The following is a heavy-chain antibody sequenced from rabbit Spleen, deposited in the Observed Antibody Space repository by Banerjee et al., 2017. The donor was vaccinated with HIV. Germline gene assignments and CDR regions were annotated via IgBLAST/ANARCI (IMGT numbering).Heavy chain of an antibody. Sequence: QSLQESGGGLVKPGASLTLTSKASGFDFSGSYWICWVRQPPRKGLEWIACIDAADNNNKRSANWAKGRFTISRTSSTTVTLQMTSLTAADTATYFCVRDLGYDDYSEKGYFNLWGQGTLVTVS. D-gene: IGHD2-1*01. CDR3: VRDLGYDDYSEKGYFNL. V-gene: IGHV1S40*01. CDR1: GFDFSGSYW. J-gene: IGHJ4*01. CDR2: IDAADNNNK.